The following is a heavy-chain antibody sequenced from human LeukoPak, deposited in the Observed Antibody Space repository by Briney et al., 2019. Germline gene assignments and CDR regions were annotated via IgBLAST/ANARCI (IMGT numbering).Heavy chain of an antibody. CDR3: ARDPRGGYNRSGYYYYGMDV. CDR1: GGSISSYY. D-gene: IGHD5-24*01. J-gene: IGHJ6*02. V-gene: IGHV4-59*01. CDR2: IYYSEST. Sequence: DPSETLSLTCTVSGGSISSYYWSWIRQPPGKGLEWIGYIYYSESTNYNPSLKSRVTISVDTSKNQFSLKLSSVTAADTAVYYCARDPRGGYNRSGYYYYGMDVWGQGTTVTVSS.